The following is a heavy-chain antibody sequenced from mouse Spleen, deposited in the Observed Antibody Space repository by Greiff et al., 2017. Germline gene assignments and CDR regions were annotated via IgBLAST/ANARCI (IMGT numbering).Heavy chain of an antibody. CDR3: GRLYGSSSAWFAY. Sequence: QVQLQQSGPELVKPGASVKLSCKASGYTFTSYDINWVKQRPGQGLEWIGWIYPRDGSTKYNEKFKGKATLTVDTSSSTAYIELHSLTSEDSAVYFCGRLYGSSSAWFAYWGQGTLVTVSA. D-gene: IGHD1-1*01. CDR1: GYTFTSYD. J-gene: IGHJ3*01. V-gene: IGHV1-85*01. CDR2: IYPRDGST.